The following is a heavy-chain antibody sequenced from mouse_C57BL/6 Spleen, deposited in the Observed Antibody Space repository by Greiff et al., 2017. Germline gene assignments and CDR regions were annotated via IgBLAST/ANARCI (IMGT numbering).Heavy chain of an antibody. Sequence: VQLQQSGPELVKPGASVKISCKASGYSFTDYNMNWVKQSNGKSLEWIGVINPNYGTTSYNQKFKGKATLTVDQSSSTAYMQLNSLTSGDSAVYYCASYYGSSYAYYFDYWGQGTTLTVSS. J-gene: IGHJ2*01. CDR1: GYSFTDYN. CDR2: INPNYGTT. V-gene: IGHV1-39*01. D-gene: IGHD1-1*01. CDR3: ASYYGSSYAYYFDY.